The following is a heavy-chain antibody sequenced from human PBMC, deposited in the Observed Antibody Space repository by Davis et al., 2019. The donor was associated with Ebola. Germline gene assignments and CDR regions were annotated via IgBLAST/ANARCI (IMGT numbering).Heavy chain of an antibody. CDR2: ISAYNGNT. CDR1: GYTFTSYA. CDR3: ARTGGGFLSPKYYFAY. Sequence: ASVKVSCKASGYTFTSYAMHWVRQAPGQGLEWMGWISAYNGNTNYAQKLQGRVTMTTDTSTSTAYMELRSLRSDDTAVYYCARTGGGFLSPKYYFAYWGQGTLVTVSS. J-gene: IGHJ4*02. D-gene: IGHD3-3*01. V-gene: IGHV1-18*01.